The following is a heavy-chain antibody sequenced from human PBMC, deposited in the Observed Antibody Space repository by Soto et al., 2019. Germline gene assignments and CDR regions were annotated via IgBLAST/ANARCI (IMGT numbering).Heavy chain of an antibody. CDR3: TTNYRDSLAYDGDDAFDI. CDR2: IKGKIDGGTT. V-gene: IGHV3-15*01. Sequence: GGSLRLSCAAPGFTFTNAWMIWVRQAPGKGLGWVGRIKGKIDGGTTDYAAPVKGRFTISRDDSKNTVYLQMNSLKTEDTALYYCTTNYRDSLAYDGDDAFDIWGQGTMVTVSS. D-gene: IGHD3-16*02. CDR1: GFTFTNAW. J-gene: IGHJ3*02.